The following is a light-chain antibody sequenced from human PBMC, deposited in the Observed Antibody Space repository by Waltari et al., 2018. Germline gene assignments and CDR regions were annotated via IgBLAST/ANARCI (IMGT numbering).Light chain of an antibody. Sequence: DIQMTPSPSSLSASVGDRVTIPCRASHSISSYLNWYQQKPGKAPKLLIYAASSLQSGVPSRFSGSGSGTDFTLTISSLQPEDFATYYCQQSYSTPRTFGQGTKLEIK. V-gene: IGKV1-39*01. CDR3: QQSYSTPRT. CDR2: AAS. CDR1: HSISSY. J-gene: IGKJ2*01.